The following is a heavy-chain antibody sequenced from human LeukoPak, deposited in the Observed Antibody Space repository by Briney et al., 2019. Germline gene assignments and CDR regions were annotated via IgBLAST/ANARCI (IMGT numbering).Heavy chain of an antibody. V-gene: IGHV4-61*02. CDR1: GDSISSHSYY. Sequence: SETLSLTCTVSGDSISSHSYYWRWIRQPAGKGLEWIGRIYTSGSTNYNPSLKSRVTMSVDTSKNQFSLKLSSVTAADTAVYYCARDSISSGSYVDWGQGTLVTVSS. J-gene: IGHJ4*02. D-gene: IGHD1-26*01. CDR2: IYTSGST. CDR3: ARDSISSGSYVD.